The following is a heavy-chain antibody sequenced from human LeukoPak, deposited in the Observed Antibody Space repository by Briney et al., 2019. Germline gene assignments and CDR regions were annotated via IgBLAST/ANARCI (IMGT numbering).Heavy chain of an antibody. CDR1: GGSISSDY. Sequence: SETLSLTCSVAGGSISSDYWAWIRQIPGKGLEWIAYIHYNGHTSYNPSLKSRVTISIDASKNQFSLKLSSVTAADTAVYYCAGYGSGSYWKAFDYWGQGTLVTVSS. CDR3: AGYGSGSYWKAFDY. V-gene: IGHV4-59*01. J-gene: IGHJ4*02. CDR2: IHYNGHT. D-gene: IGHD3-10*01.